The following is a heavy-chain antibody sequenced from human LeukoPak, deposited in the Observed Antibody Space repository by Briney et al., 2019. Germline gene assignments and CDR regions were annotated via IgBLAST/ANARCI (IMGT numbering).Heavy chain of an antibody. CDR3: ARDLTYCSSTSCYHANFDN. Sequence: SETLSLTCTVSGGSISSYYWSWIRQPAGKGLEWIGRIYTSGSTNYNPSLKSRVTMSVDTSKNQFSLKLSSVTAADTAVYYCARDLTYCSSTSCYHANFDNWGQGALVTVSS. V-gene: IGHV4-4*07. D-gene: IGHD2-2*01. CDR1: GGSISSYY. J-gene: IGHJ4*02. CDR2: IYTSGST.